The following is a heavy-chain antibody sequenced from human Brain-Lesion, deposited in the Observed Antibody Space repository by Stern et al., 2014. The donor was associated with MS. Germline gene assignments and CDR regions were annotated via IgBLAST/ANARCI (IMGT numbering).Heavy chain of an antibody. CDR1: GYTLTELS. D-gene: IGHD1-26*01. Sequence: QVQLVESGAEVKKPGASVKVSCKVSGYTLTELSMHWVRQAPRKGLEWMGGFDPEDGETIYAQKFQGRVTMTEDTSTDTAYMELSSLRSEDTAVYYCATLSPGAGGNYYRHFDYWGQGTLVTDSS. CDR2: FDPEDGET. V-gene: IGHV1-24*01. J-gene: IGHJ4*02. CDR3: ATLSPGAGGNYYRHFDY.